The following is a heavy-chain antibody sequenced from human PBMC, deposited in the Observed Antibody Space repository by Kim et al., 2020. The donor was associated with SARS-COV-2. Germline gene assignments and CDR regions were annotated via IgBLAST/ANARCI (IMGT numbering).Heavy chain of an antibody. CDR1: GYSISSGYY. Sequence: SETLSLTCTVSGYSISSGYYWGWIRQPPGKGLEWIGSIYHSGSTYYNPSLKSRVTISVDTSKNQFSLKLSSVTAADTAVYYCARAGIAAALGYWGQRTLVTVSS. CDR3: ARAGIAAALGY. J-gene: IGHJ4*02. D-gene: IGHD6-13*01. CDR2: IYHSGST. V-gene: IGHV4-38-2*02.